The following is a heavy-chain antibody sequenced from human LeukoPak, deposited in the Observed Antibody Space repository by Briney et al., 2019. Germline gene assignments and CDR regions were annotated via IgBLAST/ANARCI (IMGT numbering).Heavy chain of an antibody. Sequence: ASVKVSCKASGYTFTSYDINWVRQATGQGLEWTGWMNPNSGNTGYAQKFQGRVTITRNTSISTAYMELSSLRSEDTAVYYCARAAAGTGYYFDYWGQGTLVTVSS. V-gene: IGHV1-8*03. CDR3: ARAAAGTGYYFDY. D-gene: IGHD6-13*01. J-gene: IGHJ4*02. CDR2: MNPNSGNT. CDR1: GYTFTSYD.